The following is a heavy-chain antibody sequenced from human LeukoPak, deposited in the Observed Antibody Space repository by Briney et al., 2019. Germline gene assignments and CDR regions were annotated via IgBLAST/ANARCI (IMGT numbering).Heavy chain of an antibody. CDR2: IFPGDSDT. J-gene: IGHJ4*02. Sequence: GESLKTPRKTPGLPFTTHWIAWVRQMPGEGLELMGIIFPGDSDTNYSPSFQGQVTISDDKSTNTAYLQWSSLKASDTAMYYCARYYFWTGSYFFDYWGQGTLVTVSS. CDR1: GLPFTTHW. CDR3: ARYYFWTGSYFFDY. D-gene: IGHD3/OR15-3a*01. V-gene: IGHV5-51*01.